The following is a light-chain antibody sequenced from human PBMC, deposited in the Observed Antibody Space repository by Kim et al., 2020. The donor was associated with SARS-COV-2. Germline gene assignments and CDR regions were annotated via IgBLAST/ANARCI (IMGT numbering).Light chain of an antibody. CDR1: QTIITW. CDR3: QQYHSYSGT. V-gene: IGKV1-5*01. CDR2: DAS. Sequence: DIHMTQSPSTLSASVGDRVTITCRASQTIITWLAWFQQKPGKAPKLLIYDASTLQSEVPSRFSASGSGTEFTLTINSLQPDDFATYYCQQYHSYSGTFGQGTKVDIK. J-gene: IGKJ1*01.